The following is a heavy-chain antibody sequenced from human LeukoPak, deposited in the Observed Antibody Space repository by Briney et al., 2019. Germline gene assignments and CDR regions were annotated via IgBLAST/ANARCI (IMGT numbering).Heavy chain of an antibody. D-gene: IGHD2-2*01. CDR2: IKQDGSEK. V-gene: IGHV3-7*05. CDR3: ARDRAVVVVPAAIGY. Sequence: GGSLRLSCAASGFTFSSYWMSWVRQAPGKGLEWVANIKQDGSEKYYVDSVKGRFTISRDNAKNPLYLQMNSLRAEDTAVYYCARDRAVVVVPAAIGYWGQGTLVTVSS. J-gene: IGHJ4*02. CDR1: GFTFSSYW.